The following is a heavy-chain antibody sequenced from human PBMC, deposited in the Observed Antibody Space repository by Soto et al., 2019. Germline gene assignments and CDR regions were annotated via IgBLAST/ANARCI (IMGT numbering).Heavy chain of an antibody. CDR2: IIPIFGPA. J-gene: IGHJ6*02. CDR3: ATGSFTSTGGRIGYHYNAMDV. D-gene: IGHD1-1*01. Sequence: QVQLVQSGAEVKKPGSSVKVSCTSSGGTFSSHSINWVRQAPGQGLEWMGGIIPIFGPANFAKKFQGRVTITADESTTIAYMELSSLTSEDTAVYYCATGSFTSTGGRIGYHYNAMDVWGQGTTVTVSS. V-gene: IGHV1-69*01. CDR1: GGTFSSHS.